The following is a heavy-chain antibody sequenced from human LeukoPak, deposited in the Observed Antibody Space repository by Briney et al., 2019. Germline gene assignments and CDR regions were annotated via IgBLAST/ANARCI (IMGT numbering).Heavy chain of an antibody. Sequence: SQTLSLTCTVSGGSISSGSYYWSWIRQPAGKGLEWIGRVYTSGSTNYNPSLKSRVTISVDTSKNQFSLKLSSVTAADTAVYYCARNDYYYDSSGYPYYYGMDVWGQGTTVTVSS. D-gene: IGHD3-22*01. CDR1: GGSISSGSYY. J-gene: IGHJ6*02. CDR3: ARNDYYYDSSGYPYYYGMDV. V-gene: IGHV4-61*02. CDR2: VYTSGST.